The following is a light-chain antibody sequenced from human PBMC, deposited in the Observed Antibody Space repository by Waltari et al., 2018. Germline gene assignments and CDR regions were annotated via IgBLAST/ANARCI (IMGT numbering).Light chain of an antibody. J-gene: IGLJ3*02. CDR2: KAN. CDR1: SVSPATTSF. V-gene: IGLV8-61*01. CDR3: ALYMGSGIWV. Sequence: TVVRQSPSLSVSPGGTVTLAYAVISVSPATTSFATWYQPTPGQAPRTLVYKANAPSSGVPDRFSGSIRGNTAALIITGALADDESYYYCALYMGSGIWVFGGVTRLAVL.